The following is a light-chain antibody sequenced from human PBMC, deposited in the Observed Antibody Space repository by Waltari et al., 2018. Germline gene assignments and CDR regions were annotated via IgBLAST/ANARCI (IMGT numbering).Light chain of an antibody. J-gene: IGKJ2*01. CDR3: QQYNNWPPLDT. Sequence: EIVMTQSPTTLSVSPGESATLSCRASQSVSTNLAWYQQRPGQAPRLLIYDTSTRATGIPVKFSGSGSGTEFTLTISNLQPEDFALYYCQQYNNWPPLDTFGQGTKLDIK. V-gene: IGKV3-15*01. CDR2: DTS. CDR1: QSVSTN.